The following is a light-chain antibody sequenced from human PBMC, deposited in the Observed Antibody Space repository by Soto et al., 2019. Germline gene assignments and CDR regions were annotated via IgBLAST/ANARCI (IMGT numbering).Light chain of an antibody. CDR3: GTWDIKLDTVV. V-gene: IGLV1-51*01. CDR2: DNH. J-gene: IGLJ2*01. Sequence: QSALTQPPSVSAAPGQRVTISCSGSSSNIGGNYVSWYQVVPRTAPKLLIYDNHKRHSGVPDRFSGSKSGTSATLGIADLHAGDEAHYYCGTWDIKLDTVVFGGGPNVTVL. CDR1: SSNIGGNY.